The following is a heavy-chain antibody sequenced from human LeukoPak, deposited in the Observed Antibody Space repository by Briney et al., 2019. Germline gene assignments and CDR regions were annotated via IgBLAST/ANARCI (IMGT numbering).Heavy chain of an antibody. D-gene: IGHD3-3*01. CDR3: AKSHRNDLSYFDY. Sequence: PGGSLRLSCAASGFXFSSYVITWVRQAPGKGLEWVSRISGSGGSTYYADSVKGRFTISRDNSKNTLYLQMNSLRAEDTAVYYCAKSHRNDLSYFDYWGQGTLVTVSS. CDR1: GFXFSSYV. CDR2: ISGSGGST. V-gene: IGHV3-23*01. J-gene: IGHJ4*02.